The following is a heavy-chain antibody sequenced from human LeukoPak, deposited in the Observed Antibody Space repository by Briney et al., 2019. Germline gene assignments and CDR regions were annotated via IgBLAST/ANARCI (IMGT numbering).Heavy chain of an antibody. V-gene: IGHV1-69*04. J-gene: IGHJ4*02. D-gene: IGHD1-1*01. CDR1: GGTFSSYA. Sequence: ASVKVSCKASGGTFSSYAISWVRQAPGQGLEWMGRIIPILGIANYAQKFQGRVTITADKSTSTAYMELSSLRSEDTAVYYCARDRRNWNYSDYWSQGTLVTISS. CDR2: IIPILGIA. CDR3: ARDRRNWNYSDY.